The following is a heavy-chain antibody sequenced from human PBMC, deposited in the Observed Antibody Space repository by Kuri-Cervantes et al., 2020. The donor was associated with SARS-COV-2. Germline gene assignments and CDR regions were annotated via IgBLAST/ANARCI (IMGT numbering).Heavy chain of an antibody. Sequence: SETLSLTCAVSGYSISSGYYWGWIRQPPGKGLEWIGSIYHSGSTYYNPSLKSRVTISVDTSKNQFSLKLSSVTAADTAVYYCARHDGYCSSTSCTRTGWFDPWGQGTLVTVSS. J-gene: IGHJ5*02. V-gene: IGHV4-38-2*01. D-gene: IGHD2-2*03. CDR1: GYSISSGYY. CDR3: ARHDGYCSSTSCTRTGWFDP. CDR2: IYHSGST.